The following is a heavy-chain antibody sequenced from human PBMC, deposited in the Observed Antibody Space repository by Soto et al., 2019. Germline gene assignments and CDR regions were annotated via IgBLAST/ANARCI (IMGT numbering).Heavy chain of an antibody. Sequence: SETLSLTCTVSGGSISSSSYYWGWIRQPPGKGLEWIGRIYYSGSTYYNPSLKSRVTISVDTSKNQFSLKLSSVTAADTAVYYCARRAGYCSGGSCYPVEYYFDYWGQGTLVTVSS. CDR2: IYYSGST. CDR1: GGSISSSSYY. D-gene: IGHD2-15*01. J-gene: IGHJ4*02. V-gene: IGHV4-39*01. CDR3: ARRAGYCSGGSCYPVEYYFDY.